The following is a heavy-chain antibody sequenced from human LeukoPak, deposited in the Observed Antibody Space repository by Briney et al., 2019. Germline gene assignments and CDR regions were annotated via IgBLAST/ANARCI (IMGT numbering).Heavy chain of an antibody. CDR1: GGTFSKDA. D-gene: IGHD4-23*01. CDR2: IIPIFGIA. V-gene: IGHV1-69*05. CDR3: ARDISTVVTPGYFDY. Sequence: ASVKVSCRASGGTFSKDAISWVRQAPGQGLECMGGIIPIFGIANYAQNFQGRVTITTDESTSTAYMELSSLRSEDTAVYYCARDISTVVTPGYFDYWGQGTLVTVSS. J-gene: IGHJ4*02.